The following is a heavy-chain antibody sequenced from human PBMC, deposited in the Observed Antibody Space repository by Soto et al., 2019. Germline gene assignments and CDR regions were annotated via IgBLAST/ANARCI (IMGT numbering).Heavy chain of an antibody. CDR2: ISGSGGST. CDR3: AKHPYYDILTGYYFYFDY. CDR1: GFTFSSYA. Sequence: GGSLRLSCAASGFTFSSYAMSWVRQAPGKGLEWVSAISGSGGSTYYADPVKGRFTISRDNSKNTLYLQMNSLRAEDTAVYYCAKHPYYDILTGYYFYFDYWGQGTLVTVSS. D-gene: IGHD3-9*01. V-gene: IGHV3-23*01. J-gene: IGHJ4*02.